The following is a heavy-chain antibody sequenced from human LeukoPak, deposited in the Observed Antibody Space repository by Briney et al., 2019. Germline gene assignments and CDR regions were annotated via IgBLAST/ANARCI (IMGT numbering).Heavy chain of an antibody. J-gene: IGHJ3*02. D-gene: IGHD2-2*01. CDR2: INHSGST. Sequence: SETLSLTCAVYGGSFSGYYWSWIRQPPGKGLEWIGEINHSGSTYYNPSLKSRVTISVDTSKNQFSLKLSSVTAADTAVYYCARDSYCSSTSCYYAEAFDIWGQGTMVTVSS. V-gene: IGHV4-34*01. CDR1: GGSFSGYY. CDR3: ARDSYCSSTSCYYAEAFDI.